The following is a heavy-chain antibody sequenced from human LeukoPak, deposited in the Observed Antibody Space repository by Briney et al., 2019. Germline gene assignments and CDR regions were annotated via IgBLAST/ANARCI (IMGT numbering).Heavy chain of an antibody. CDR2: ISSSSSYI. J-gene: IGHJ4*02. Sequence: GSLRLSCAASGFTFSSYSMNWVRQAPGKGLEWVSSISSSSSYIYYADSVKGRFIISRDNAKNSLYLQMNSLRAEDTAVYYCASIKAAASKRDYWGQGTLVTVSS. V-gene: IGHV3-21*01. CDR3: ASIKAAASKRDY. D-gene: IGHD6-13*01. CDR1: GFTFSSYS.